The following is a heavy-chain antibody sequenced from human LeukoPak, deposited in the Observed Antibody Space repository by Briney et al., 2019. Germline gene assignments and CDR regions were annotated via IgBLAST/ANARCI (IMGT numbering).Heavy chain of an antibody. CDR2: IYYSGST. D-gene: IGHD3-10*01. J-gene: IGHJ6*03. CDR1: GGSTSSSHYY. CDR3: ARGARSYYGSGRGWYYYYMDV. Sequence: SETLSLTCSVSGGSTSSSHYYWGWIRQPPGKGLEWIGTIYYSGSTNYNPSLKSRVTMSVDTSKNQFSLKLSSVTAADTAVYYCARGARSYYGSGRGWYYYYMDVWGQRDHGHRLL. V-gene: IGHV4-61*05.